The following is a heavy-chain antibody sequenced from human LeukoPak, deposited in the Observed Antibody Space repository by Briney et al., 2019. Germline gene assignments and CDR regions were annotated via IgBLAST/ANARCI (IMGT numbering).Heavy chain of an antibody. CDR3: ARDYYFDH. Sequence: PGGSLRLSCAASGFTFSNYAMSWVRQAPGKGLEWVSSIGGSGGSTYYADSVKGRFTISGDNSQNTLYLQMNSLRAEDTAVYYCARDYYFDHWGQGTLVTVSS. CDR2: IGGSGGST. CDR1: GFTFSNYA. V-gene: IGHV3-23*01. J-gene: IGHJ4*02.